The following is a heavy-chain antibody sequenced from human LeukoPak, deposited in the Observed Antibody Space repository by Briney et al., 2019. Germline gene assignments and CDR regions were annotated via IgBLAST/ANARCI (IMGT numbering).Heavy chain of an antibody. V-gene: IGHV3-23*01. Sequence: GGSLRLSCAASGFTFKTYAMNWVRQVPGKGPEWVSSMSGSGSSTDYADSVKGRFTISRDNSKNTLYLQMNSLRAEDTALYYCAKDAQGLVRGGIYFDFWGLGSLVTVSS. CDR1: GFTFKTYA. CDR2: MSGSGSST. CDR3: AKDAQGLVRGGIYFDF. D-gene: IGHD6-19*01. J-gene: IGHJ4*02.